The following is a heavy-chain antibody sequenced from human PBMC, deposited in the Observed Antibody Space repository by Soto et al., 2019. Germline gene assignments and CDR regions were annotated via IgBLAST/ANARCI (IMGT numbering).Heavy chain of an antibody. CDR1: RFTFSNYA. V-gene: IGHV3-23*01. CDR3: VKNQGSAWYFEY. J-gene: IGHJ4*02. CDR2: ISHTGNTI. Sequence: PGGSLRLSFAASRFTFSNYAMSWVRQAPGKGLEWVSSISHTGNTIYYADSVKGRFTISRDNSKNTLYLEMNSQRAEDTAVYYSVKNQGSAWYFEYWGQGTLVTVSS. D-gene: IGHD6-19*01.